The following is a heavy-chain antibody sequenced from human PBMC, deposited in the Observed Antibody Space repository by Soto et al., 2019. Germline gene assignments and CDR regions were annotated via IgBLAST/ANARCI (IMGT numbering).Heavy chain of an antibody. J-gene: IGHJ6*02. D-gene: IGHD3-16*01. CDR1: NGSISSGGYS. Sequence: SETLSLTCTVSNGSISSGGYSWSWIRQTPGKGLEWIGYIYPTGKTYYNPSLKNRATLSIDTSQNQFSLQLTSVTAADTAVYYGARAPPGPAPRWGVWGHGTTVTVSS. V-gene: IGHV4-30-2*01. CDR2: IYPTGKT. CDR3: ARAPPGPAPRWGV.